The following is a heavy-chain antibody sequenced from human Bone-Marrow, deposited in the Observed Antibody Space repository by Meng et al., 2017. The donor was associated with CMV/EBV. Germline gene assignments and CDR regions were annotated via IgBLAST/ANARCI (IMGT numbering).Heavy chain of an antibody. CDR1: GFTFSSYS. D-gene: IGHD2-2*03. CDR2: ISSSSSTI. CDR3: ASMDIVVVPAAIGHYYGMDV. Sequence: GESLKISCAASGFTFSSYSMNWVRQAPGKGLEWVSYISSSSSTIYYADSVKGRFTISRDNAKNSLYLQMNSLRAEDTAVYYCASMDIVVVPAAIGHYYGMDVWGQGTTVTVSS. V-gene: IGHV3-48*04. J-gene: IGHJ6*02.